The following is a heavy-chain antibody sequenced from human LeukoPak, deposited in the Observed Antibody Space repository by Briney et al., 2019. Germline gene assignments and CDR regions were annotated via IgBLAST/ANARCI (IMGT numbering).Heavy chain of an antibody. CDR2: ISAYNGNT. D-gene: IGHD6-13*01. J-gene: IGHJ3*02. V-gene: IGHV1-18*01. Sequence: GASVKVSCKASGYTFTSYGISWVRQAPGQGLEWMGWISAYNGNTNYAQKLQGRVTMTTDTSTSTAYMELRSLRSDDTAVYYCARDKSRGIAAARDAFDIWGQGTMVTVSS. CDR3: ARDKSRGIAAARDAFDI. CDR1: GYTFTSYG.